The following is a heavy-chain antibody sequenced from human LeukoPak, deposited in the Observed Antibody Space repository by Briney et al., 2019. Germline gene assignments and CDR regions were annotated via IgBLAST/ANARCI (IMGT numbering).Heavy chain of an antibody. Sequence: GGSLRLSCAASGFTFSSYPLHWVRQAPGKGLEWVTLISHDGSKIYYADSVKGRFTISRDNSKNTLYLQMNSLRAEDTAVYYCARESGWGLPHAFDFWGQGTMVTVSS. CDR2: ISHDGSKI. V-gene: IGHV3-30-3*01. D-gene: IGHD3-3*01. J-gene: IGHJ3*01. CDR1: GFTFSSYP. CDR3: ARESGWGLPHAFDF.